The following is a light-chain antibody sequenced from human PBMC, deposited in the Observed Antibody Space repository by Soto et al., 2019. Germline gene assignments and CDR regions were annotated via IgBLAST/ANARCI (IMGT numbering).Light chain of an antibody. CDR2: DES. CDR1: QSVSSY. CDR3: LWRCCWAAWR. Sequence: IVFTQAPATLSLSPGERSTLSCRASQSVSSYLAWYQQQPGPAPRLLIYDESNRATGIPARFSGSGCGTDLNLTSSMLGHGDFVFYYCLWRCCWAAWRVGRGTKVDIK. V-gene: IGKV3-11*01. J-gene: IGKJ1*01.